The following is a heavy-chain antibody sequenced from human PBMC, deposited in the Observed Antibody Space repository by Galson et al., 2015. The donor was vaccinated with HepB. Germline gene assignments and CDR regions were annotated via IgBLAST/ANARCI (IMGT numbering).Heavy chain of an antibody. V-gene: IGHV3-53*01. Sequence: SLRLSCAASGFTVSSNYMSWVRQAPGKGLEWVSVIYSGGSTYYADSVKGRFTISRHNSKNTLYLQMNSLRAEDTAVYYCAREDVTRDRGSYYYYGMDVWGQGTTLSV. J-gene: IGHJ6*02. CDR3: AREDVTRDRGSYYYYGMDV. D-gene: IGHD3-10*01. CDR2: IYSGGST. CDR1: GFTVSSNY.